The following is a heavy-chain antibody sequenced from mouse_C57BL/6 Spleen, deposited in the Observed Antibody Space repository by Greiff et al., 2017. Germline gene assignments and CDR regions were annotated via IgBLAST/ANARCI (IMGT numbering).Heavy chain of an antibody. V-gene: IGHV1-82*01. CDR1: GYAFSSSW. D-gene: IGHD3-2*02. CDR2: IYPGDGDT. Sequence: VQLVESGPELVKPGASVKISCKASGYAFSSSWMNWVKQRPGKGLEWIGRIYPGDGDTNYNGKFKGKATLTADKSSSTAYMQLSSLTSEDSAVYFCARSYSSGKAMDYWGQGTSVTVSS. CDR3: ARSYSSGKAMDY. J-gene: IGHJ4*01.